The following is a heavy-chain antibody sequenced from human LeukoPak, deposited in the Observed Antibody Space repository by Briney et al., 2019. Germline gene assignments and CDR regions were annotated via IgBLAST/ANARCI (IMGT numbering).Heavy chain of an antibody. CDR3: AREGHQLLSLSNAFDI. D-gene: IGHD2-2*01. V-gene: IGHV1-69*13. CDR1: GGTFSSYA. J-gene: IGHJ3*02. CDR2: IIPIFGTA. Sequence: GASVKVSCKASGGTFSSYAISWVRQAPGQGLEWMGGIIPIFGTANYAQKFQGRVTITADESTSTAYMELSSLRSEDTAVYYCAREGHQLLSLSNAFDIWGQGTMVTVSS.